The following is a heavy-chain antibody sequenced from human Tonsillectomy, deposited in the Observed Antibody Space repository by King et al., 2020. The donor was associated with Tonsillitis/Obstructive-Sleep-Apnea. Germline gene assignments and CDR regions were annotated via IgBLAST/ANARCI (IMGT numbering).Heavy chain of an antibody. J-gene: IGHJ2*01. Sequence: VQLVESGGGLIQPGGSLRLSCAASGFTVSSNYMSWVRQAPGKGLEWVSVIYTGGSTYYADSVKGRFTISRDNSKNTLYLQMNSLRADDTAVYYCARAPLGYESCGYFALGGRGTLVTVSS. V-gene: IGHV3-53*01. CDR1: GFTVSSNY. D-gene: IGHD3-3*01. CDR2: IYTGGST. CDR3: ARAPLGYESCGYFAL.